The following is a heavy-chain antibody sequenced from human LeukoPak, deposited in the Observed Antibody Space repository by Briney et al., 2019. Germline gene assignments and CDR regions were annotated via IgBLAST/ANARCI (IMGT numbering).Heavy chain of an antibody. V-gene: IGHV1-69*13. J-gene: IGHJ4*02. CDR3: ARSPYYYDSSGYYLDY. Sequence: VAPVKVSCKASGGTFSSYAISWVRQAPGQGLEWMGGIIPIFGTANYAQKFQGRVTISADESTSTAYMELSSLRSEDTAVYYCARSPYYYDSSGYYLDYWGQGTLVTVSS. CDR1: GGTFSSYA. D-gene: IGHD3-22*01. CDR2: IIPIFGTA.